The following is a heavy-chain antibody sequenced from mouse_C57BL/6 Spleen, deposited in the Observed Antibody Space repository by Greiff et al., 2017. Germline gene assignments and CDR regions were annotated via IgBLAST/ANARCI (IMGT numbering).Heavy chain of an antibody. Sequence: QVQLQQSGAELVRPGASVKLSCKASGYTFTDYYINWVKQRPGQGLEWIARIYPGSGNTYYNEKFKGKATLTAEKSSSTAYMQLSSLTSEDSAVYFCASQEWDGYYDRFAYWGQGTLVTVSA. J-gene: IGHJ3*01. D-gene: IGHD2-3*01. CDR3: ASQEWDGYYDRFAY. V-gene: IGHV1-76*01. CDR2: IYPGSGNT. CDR1: GYTFTDYY.